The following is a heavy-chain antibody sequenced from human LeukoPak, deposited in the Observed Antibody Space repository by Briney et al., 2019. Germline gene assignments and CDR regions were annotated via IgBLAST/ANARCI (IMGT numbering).Heavy chain of an antibody. D-gene: IGHD3-9*01. Sequence: KASETLSLTCTVSGGSISSSSYYWGWIRQPPGKGLEWIGSIYYSGSTYYNPSLKSRVTISVDTSKNQFSLKPSSVTAADTAVYYCATHPPYDILTGYPYYFDYWGQGTLVTVSS. CDR2: IYYSGST. CDR3: ATHPPYDILTGYPYYFDY. V-gene: IGHV4-39*01. J-gene: IGHJ4*02. CDR1: GGSISSSSYY.